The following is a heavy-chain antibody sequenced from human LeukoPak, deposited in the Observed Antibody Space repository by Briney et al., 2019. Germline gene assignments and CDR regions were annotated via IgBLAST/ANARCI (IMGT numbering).Heavy chain of an antibody. J-gene: IGHJ4*02. V-gene: IGHV3-21*06. CDR3: ARDLTAAAGTPFDY. CDR1: GFSFSFSN. Sequence: GGSLRLSCAASGFSFSFSNMNWVRQAPGKGLEWVSYISSTNGHTYYADSVNGRFTISRDTAKNSLYLQMNSLRAEDTAVYYCARDLTAAAGTPFDYWGQGTLVTVSS. D-gene: IGHD6-13*01. CDR2: ISSTNGHT.